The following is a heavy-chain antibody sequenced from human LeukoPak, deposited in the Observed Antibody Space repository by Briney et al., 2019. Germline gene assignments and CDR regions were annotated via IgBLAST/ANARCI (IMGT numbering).Heavy chain of an antibody. CDR1: GGSISSYY. CDR2: IYTSGST. V-gene: IGHV4-4*07. CDR3: ARVLPMNWFDP. J-gene: IGHJ5*02. Sequence: PSETLSLTCTVSGGSISSYYWSWIRQPAGKGLEWIGRIYTSGSTNYNPSLKSRVTMSVDTSKNQFSLKLSSVTPADAAVYYCARVLPMNWFDPWGQGTLVTVSS.